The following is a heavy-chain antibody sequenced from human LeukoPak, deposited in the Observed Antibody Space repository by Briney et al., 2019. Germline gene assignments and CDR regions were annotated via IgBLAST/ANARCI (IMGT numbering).Heavy chain of an antibody. CDR1: GFTFSSYW. V-gene: IGHV3-7*01. CDR3: AREGYFGSGLYYYYYMDV. J-gene: IGHJ6*03. Sequence: GGSLRLSCAASGFTFSSYWLTWVRQAPGKGLEWVANIKQDGSEKFYVDSVKGRFTISRDSAKNSLYLQMNSLRAEDTAVCYCAREGYFGSGLYYYYYMDVWGKGTTVTVSS. D-gene: IGHD3-10*01. CDR2: IKQDGSEK.